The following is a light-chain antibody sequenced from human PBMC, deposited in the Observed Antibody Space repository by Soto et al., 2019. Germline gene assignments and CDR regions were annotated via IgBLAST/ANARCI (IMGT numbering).Light chain of an antibody. CDR3: QQYGSSPVT. CDR1: QSFSSPY. Sequence: EIVLTQSPGTLSLSPGERATLSCRASQSFSSPYLAWYQQKPGQAPRLLIYGAATRATGVPDRFSGSGFGTDFTLSISSLEPEDFAVYYCQQYGSSPVTFGQ. CDR2: GAA. J-gene: IGKJ1*01. V-gene: IGKV3-20*01.